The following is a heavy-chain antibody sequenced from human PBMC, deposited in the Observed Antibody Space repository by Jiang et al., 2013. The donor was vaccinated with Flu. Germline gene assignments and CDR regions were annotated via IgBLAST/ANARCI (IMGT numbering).Heavy chain of an antibody. D-gene: IGHD3-22*01. V-gene: IGHV4-30-2*01. J-gene: IGHJ4*02. CDR1: GGSISSGGYS. CDR3: ARGPYYYDSSGHFDY. CDR2: IYHSGST. Sequence: TLSLTCAVSGGSISSGGYSWSWIRQPPGKGLEWIGYIYHSGSTYYNPSLKSRVTISVDRSKNQFSLKLSSVTAADTAVYYCARGPYYYDSSGHFDYWGQGTLVTVSS.